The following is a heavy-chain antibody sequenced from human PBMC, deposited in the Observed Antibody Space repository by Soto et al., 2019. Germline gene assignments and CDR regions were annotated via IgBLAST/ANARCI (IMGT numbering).Heavy chain of an antibody. D-gene: IGHD5-12*01. CDR1: GYTFTSYA. Sequence: QVQLVQSGAEVKKPGASVKVSCKASGYTFTSYAMHWVRQATGQRLEWMGWINAGNGNTKYSQKFQGRVTITRDTSASTAYMELSSLRSEDTAVYYCARADIVATISLDYWGQGTLVTVSS. CDR2: INAGNGNT. J-gene: IGHJ4*02. CDR3: ARADIVATISLDY. V-gene: IGHV1-3*01.